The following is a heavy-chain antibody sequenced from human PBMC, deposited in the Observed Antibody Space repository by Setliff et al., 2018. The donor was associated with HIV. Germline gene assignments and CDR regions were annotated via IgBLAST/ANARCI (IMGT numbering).Heavy chain of an antibody. J-gene: IGHJ6*02. V-gene: IGHV4-38-2*01. CDR3: ARHAITLVRGLF. CDR1: GYSISSGYY. Sequence: SETLSLTCPVSGYSISSGYYWGWSRQPPGRGLEWIGAIHHSGNTYYNPSLKSRVTISVDTSKNLFSLKVNSVTAADSAGYYCARHAITLVRGLFWGQGTTVTVSS. D-gene: IGHD3-10*01. CDR2: IHHSGNT.